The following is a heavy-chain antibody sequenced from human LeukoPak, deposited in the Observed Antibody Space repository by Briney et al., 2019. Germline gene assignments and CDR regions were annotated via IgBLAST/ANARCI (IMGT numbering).Heavy chain of an antibody. CDR3: ARPSRLAWYFDL. D-gene: IGHD6-19*01. CDR2: IYYSGST. J-gene: IGHJ2*01. Sequence: SETLSLTCTVCGGSISSYYWSWIRQPPGKGLEWIGYIYYSGSTNYNPSLKSRVTISVDTSRNQFSLKLSSVTAADTAVYYCARPSRLAWYFDLWGRGTLVTVSS. CDR1: GGSISSYY. V-gene: IGHV4-59*08.